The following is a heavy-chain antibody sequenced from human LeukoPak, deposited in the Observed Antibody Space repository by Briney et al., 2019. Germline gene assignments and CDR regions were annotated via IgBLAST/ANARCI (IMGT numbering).Heavy chain of an antibody. D-gene: IGHD3-22*01. V-gene: IGHV1-2*02. CDR1: GYTFTGYY. CDR2: INPNSGGT. CDR3: AKDHASYYYDSSGYYGIDY. J-gene: IGHJ4*02. Sequence: ASVKVSCKASGYTFTGYYMHWVRQAPGQGLEWMGWINPNSGGTNYAQKFQGRVTMTRDTSISTAYMELSRLRSDDTAVYYCAKDHASYYYDSSGYYGIDYWGQGTLVTVSS.